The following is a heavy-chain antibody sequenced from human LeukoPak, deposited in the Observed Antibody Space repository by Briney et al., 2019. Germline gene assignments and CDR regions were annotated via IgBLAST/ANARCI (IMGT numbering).Heavy chain of an antibody. D-gene: IGHD3-10*01. Sequence: SETLSLTCTVSGGSINSYYWSWIRQPPGKGLEWIGYIYYSGSTNYNPSLKSRVTISLDTSKNQFSLKLSSVTAADTAVYYCARLWYGMDVWGQGTTVTVSS. V-gene: IGHV4-59*08. J-gene: IGHJ6*02. CDR2: IYYSGST. CDR1: GGSINSYY. CDR3: ARLWYGMDV.